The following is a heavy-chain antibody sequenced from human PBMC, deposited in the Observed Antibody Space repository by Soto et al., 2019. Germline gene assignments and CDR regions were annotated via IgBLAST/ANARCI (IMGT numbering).Heavy chain of an antibody. CDR2: IYPDDSDT. J-gene: IGHJ4*02. V-gene: IGHV5-51*01. CDR3: ARGKYSRPRGGLHV. CDR1: GFNFPTFW. Sequence: GESLKISCKHSGFNFPTFWIAWVRQMPGKGLEWMGTIYPDDSDTRYSPSFQGQVTISADKSIQTAYLQWGSLKASDSALYYCARGKYSRPRGGLHVWGQGTPVTVSS. D-gene: IGHD4-4*01.